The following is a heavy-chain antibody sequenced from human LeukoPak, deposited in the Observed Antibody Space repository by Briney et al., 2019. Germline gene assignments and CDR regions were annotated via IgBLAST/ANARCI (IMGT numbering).Heavy chain of an antibody. CDR2: INAGNGNT. V-gene: IGHV1-3*01. J-gene: IGHJ4*02. Sequence: ASVKVSCKAPGYTFTSYAMHWVRQAPGQRLEWMGWINAGNGNTKYSQKFQGRVTITRDTSASTAYMELSSLRSEDTAVYYCARGSGSGWYYFDYWGQGTLVTVSS. CDR3: ARGSGSGWYYFDY. CDR1: GYTFTSYA. D-gene: IGHD6-19*01.